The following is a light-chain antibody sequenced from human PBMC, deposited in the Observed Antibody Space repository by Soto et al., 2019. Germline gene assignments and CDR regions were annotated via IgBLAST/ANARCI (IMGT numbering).Light chain of an antibody. Sequence: QSVLTQLPSASGSPGQSVTIPCTGTSSDVGAYDHVSWYQQHPGKAPKLIIYELAKRPAGVPDRFSGSKSGNTASLTVSGLQAEDEADYFCSSDAGDHNYVFGTGTKVTVL. J-gene: IGLJ1*01. V-gene: IGLV2-8*01. CDR2: ELA. CDR3: SSDAGDHNYV. CDR1: SSDVGAYDH.